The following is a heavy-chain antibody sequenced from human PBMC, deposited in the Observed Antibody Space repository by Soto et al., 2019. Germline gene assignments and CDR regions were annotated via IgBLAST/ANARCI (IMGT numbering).Heavy chain of an antibody. Sequence: PADTLSLTCTFSGCSVGSFDYYWGWVRQPPGKGLELIGYIYYSGNTYYNPSLKSRLTISLDTSKNQFSLNLSSVTAADTAVYFCARVPRQLEPTLCFDPWGQGTLVTVSS. J-gene: IGHJ5*02. D-gene: IGHD1-1*01. CDR1: GCSVGSFDYY. CDR2: IYYSGNT. CDR3: ARVPRQLEPTLCFDP. V-gene: IGHV4-30-4*02.